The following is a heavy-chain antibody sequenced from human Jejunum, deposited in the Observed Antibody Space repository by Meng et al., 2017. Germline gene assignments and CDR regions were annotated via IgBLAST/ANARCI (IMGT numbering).Heavy chain of an antibody. V-gene: IGHV4-4*02. CDR2: VFHSGTP. Sequence: QGQLQASGPGLVKPAGTLSLTCAVSGGSITSTKWWSWVRQTSGKGLEWIGEVFHSGTPNYNPSLMSRLTMSVDKSKNQFSLNLTSVTAADTAVYYCASRPVGIRTYYFDCWGQGTLVTVSS. CDR3: ASRPVGIRTYYFDC. CDR1: GGSITSTKW. D-gene: IGHD2-21*01. J-gene: IGHJ4*02.